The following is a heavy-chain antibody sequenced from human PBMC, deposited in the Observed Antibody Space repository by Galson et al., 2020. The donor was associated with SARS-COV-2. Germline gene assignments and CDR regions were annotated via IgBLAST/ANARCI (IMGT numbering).Heavy chain of an antibody. CDR1: GGSINTNNW. V-gene: IGHV4-4*02. J-gene: IGHJ4*01. CDR3: ARAGGTAAGYDY. D-gene: IGHD6-13*01. CDR2: IQRTGST. Sequence: TLSLTCDVSGGSINTNNWWSWVRQSPGKGLEWIGEIQRTGSTNYNPSLKSRVTISLDKSKNQFSLNLTSATAADTAVYYCARAGGTAAGYDYWGHGTLVTVSS.